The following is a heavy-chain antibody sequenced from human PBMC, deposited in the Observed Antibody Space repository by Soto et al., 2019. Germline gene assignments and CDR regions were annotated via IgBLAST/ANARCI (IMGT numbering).Heavy chain of an antibody. Sequence: ASVKVSCKVSGYTLTELSMHWVRQAPGKGLEWMGGFDPEDGETIYAQKFQGRVTMTEDTSTDTAYMELSSLRSEDTAVYYCATSLTELTNQGAGCPFDYWGQGTLVTVSS. J-gene: IGHJ4*02. D-gene: IGHD4-4*01. CDR2: FDPEDGET. V-gene: IGHV1-24*01. CDR1: GYTLTELS. CDR3: ATSLTELTNQGAGCPFDY.